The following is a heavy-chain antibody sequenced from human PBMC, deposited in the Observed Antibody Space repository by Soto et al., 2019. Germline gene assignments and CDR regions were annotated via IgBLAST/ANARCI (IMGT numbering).Heavy chain of an antibody. D-gene: IGHD6-19*01. V-gene: IGHV1-69*13. Sequence: SVKVSCKASGGTFSSYAISWVRQAPGQGLEWMGGIIPIFGTANYAQKFQGRVTITADESTSTAYMELSSLRSEDTAVYYCASTKQGLSTFDYWGQGTLVTVSS. CDR1: GGTFSSYA. J-gene: IGHJ4*02. CDR2: IIPIFGTA. CDR3: ASTKQGLSTFDY.